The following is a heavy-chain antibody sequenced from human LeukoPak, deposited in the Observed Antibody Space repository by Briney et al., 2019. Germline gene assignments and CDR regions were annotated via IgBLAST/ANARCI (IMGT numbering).Heavy chain of an antibody. CDR3: TRSGTYVFDF. V-gene: IGHV3-7*01. J-gene: IGHJ4*02. CDR1: GFTFSNYW. CDR2: IKQDGSDI. Sequence: GGSLRLSCAASGFTFSNYWMSWVRQAPGKGLEWVANIKQDGSDIYYVDSVKGRFTISRDNAKNSLYLQMNSLRAEDTAVYYCTRSGTYVFDFWGQRTLVTVSS. D-gene: IGHD1-26*01.